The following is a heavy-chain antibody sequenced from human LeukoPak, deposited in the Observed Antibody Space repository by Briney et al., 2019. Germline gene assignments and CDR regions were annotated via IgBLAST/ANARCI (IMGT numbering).Heavy chain of an antibody. Sequence: SETLSLTCTVSGGSISSSSYYWGWIRQPPGKGLEWIGSIYYSGSTYYNPSLKSRVTISVDTSKNQFSLKLSSVTAADTAVYSGARRGYSYGPFDNWGQGTRVTVSS. CDR2: IYYSGST. J-gene: IGHJ4*02. D-gene: IGHD5-18*01. V-gene: IGHV4-39*07. CDR3: ARRGYSYGPFDN. CDR1: GGSISSSSYY.